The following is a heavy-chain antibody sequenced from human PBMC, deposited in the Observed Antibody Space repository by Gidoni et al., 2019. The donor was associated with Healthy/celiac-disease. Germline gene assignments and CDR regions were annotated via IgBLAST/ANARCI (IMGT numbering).Heavy chain of an antibody. CDR2: IIPIFGTA. CDR1: GGPFSSYA. Sequence: QVQLVQSGAEVKKPGSSVKVSCKASGGPFSSYAISWVRQAPGQGLEWMGGIIPIFGTANYAQKFQGRVTITADESTSTAYMELSSLRSEDTAVYYCARVNYYGSGSYYSYYYYGMDVWGQGTTVTVSS. CDR3: ARVNYYGSGSYYSYYYYGMDV. D-gene: IGHD3-10*01. V-gene: IGHV1-69*01. J-gene: IGHJ6*02.